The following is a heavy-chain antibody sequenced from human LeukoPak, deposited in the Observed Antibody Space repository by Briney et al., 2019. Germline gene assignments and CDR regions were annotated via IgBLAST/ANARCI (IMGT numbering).Heavy chain of an antibody. V-gene: IGHV3-7*01. CDR2: IKQDGSEK. Sequence: GGSLRLSCAASGFTFSSYWMSWVRQAPGKGLERVANIKQDGSEKYYVDSVKGRFTISRDNAKNSLYLQMNSLRAEDTAVYYCASGPGEDAFDIWGQGTMVTVSS. CDR3: ASGPGEDAFDI. D-gene: IGHD3-16*01. J-gene: IGHJ3*02. CDR1: GFTFSSYW.